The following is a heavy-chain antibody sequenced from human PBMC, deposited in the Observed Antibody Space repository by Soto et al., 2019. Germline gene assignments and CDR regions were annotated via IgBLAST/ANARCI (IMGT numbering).Heavy chain of an antibody. J-gene: IGHJ4*02. Sequence: SETLSLTCTVSGGSISSGGYYWSWIRQHPGKGLEWIGYIYYSGSTYYNPSLKSRVTISVDTSKNQFSLKLSSVTATDTAVYYCARVMVHYYGSGSYYNPNLVFDYWGQGTLVTVSS. V-gene: IGHV4-31*03. CDR1: GGSISSGGYY. CDR2: IYYSGST. D-gene: IGHD3-10*01. CDR3: ARVMVHYYGSGSYYNPNLVFDY.